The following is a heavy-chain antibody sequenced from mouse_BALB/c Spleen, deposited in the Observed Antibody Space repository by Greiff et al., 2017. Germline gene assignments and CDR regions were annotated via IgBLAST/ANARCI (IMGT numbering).Heavy chain of an antibody. D-gene: IGHD2-1*01. CDR3: ARSRNGNYPAWFAY. CDR2: ISCYNGAT. J-gene: IGHJ3*01. CDR1: GYSFTGYY. Sequence: LVKTGASVKISCKASGYSFTGYYMHWVKQSHGKSLEWIGYISCYNGATSYNQKFKGKATFTVDTSSSTAYMQFNSLTSEDSAVYYCARSRNGNYPAWFAYWGQGTLVTVSA. V-gene: IGHV1S34*01.